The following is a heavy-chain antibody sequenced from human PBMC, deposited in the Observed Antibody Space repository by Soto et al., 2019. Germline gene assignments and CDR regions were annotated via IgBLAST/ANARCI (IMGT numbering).Heavy chain of an antibody. Sequence: SSETLSLTCTVSGGSISDFYCSWARQPPGKGLEWIGNIYYSGRTDYNPSLKDRVTTSIDTSKNQFSLKLRSVTAADPPVYYCARVRGVVARTFDYWGQGTLVTVSS. CDR1: GGSISDFY. CDR2: IYYSGRT. D-gene: IGHD6-6*01. J-gene: IGHJ4*02. V-gene: IGHV4-59*01. CDR3: ARVRGVVARTFDY.